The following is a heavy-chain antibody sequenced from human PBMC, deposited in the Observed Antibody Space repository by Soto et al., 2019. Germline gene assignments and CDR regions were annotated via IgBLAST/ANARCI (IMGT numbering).Heavy chain of an antibody. CDR3: ARTFYSESGGYYY. J-gene: IGHJ4*02. CDR2: ISGSAGST. D-gene: IGHD3-22*01. CDR1: GFTFNTYV. Sequence: GGSLRLSCAASGFTFNTYVMTWVRQAPGKGLEWVSSISGSAGSTFYADSVKGRFTVSRDTSKNTLYLQMNNLRADDTAEYYCARTFYSESGGYYYWGQGTLVTVSS. V-gene: IGHV3-23*01.